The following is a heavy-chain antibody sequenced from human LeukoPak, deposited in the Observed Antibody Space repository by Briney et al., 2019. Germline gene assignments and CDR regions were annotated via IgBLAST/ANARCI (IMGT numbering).Heavy chain of an antibody. V-gene: IGHV3-48*01. CDR2: ISSSSSTI. D-gene: IGHD2-21*01. CDR1: GFTFSTYT. J-gene: IGHJ6*01. Sequence: GGSLRLSCVASGFTFSTYTMNWVRQAPGKGLEWVSYISSSSSTIYYADSVKGRFTISRDNAKNSLYLQMNSLRSEDTDGYYCARDGDVVGGQYYYGMDVWVRGTTVSVSS. CDR3: ARDGDVVGGQYYYGMDV.